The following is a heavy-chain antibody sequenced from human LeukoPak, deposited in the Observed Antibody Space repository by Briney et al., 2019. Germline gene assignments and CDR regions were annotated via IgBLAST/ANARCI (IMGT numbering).Heavy chain of an antibody. J-gene: IGHJ4*02. CDR2: TYYSGGT. CDR1: GGSISSYY. CDR3: ARSISYYDSSGPGY. V-gene: IGHV4-59*01. Sequence: SETLSLTCTVSGGSISSYYWSWIRQPPGKGLEWIGYTYYSGGTNYNPSLKSRVTISVDTSKNQFSLKLSSVTAADTAVYYCARSISYYDSSGPGYWGQGTLVTVSS. D-gene: IGHD3-22*01.